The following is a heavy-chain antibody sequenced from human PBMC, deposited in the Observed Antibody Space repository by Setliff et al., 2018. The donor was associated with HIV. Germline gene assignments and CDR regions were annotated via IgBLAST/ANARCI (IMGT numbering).Heavy chain of an antibody. Sequence: GASVKVSCKASGYTFTSSDINWVRLATGQGLEWMGWMNPNSGNTGYAQKFQGRVTMTRDTSIRTAYMELSSLRSEDTAVYYCARGAWYTSGWYSSRYLDVWGKGTTVTVSS. V-gene: IGHV1-8*02. J-gene: IGHJ6*03. D-gene: IGHD6-19*01. CDR3: ARGAWYTSGWYSSRYLDV. CDR2: MNPNSGNT. CDR1: GYTFTSSD.